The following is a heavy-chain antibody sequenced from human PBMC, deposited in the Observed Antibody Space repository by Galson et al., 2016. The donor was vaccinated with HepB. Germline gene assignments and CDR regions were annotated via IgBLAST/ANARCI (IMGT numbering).Heavy chain of an antibody. J-gene: IGHJ2*01. Sequence: SLRLSCAASGFTFSDYYMNWIRQAPGKGLEWVSYIAGSSSTIYYADSVKGRFTISRDNAKNSLYLQMNSLRDEDSAIYYCARVWNWYFDLWGRGTLVTVSS. CDR1: GFTFSDYY. D-gene: IGHD3-3*01. CDR3: ARVWNWYFDL. V-gene: IGHV3-11*04. CDR2: IAGSSSTI.